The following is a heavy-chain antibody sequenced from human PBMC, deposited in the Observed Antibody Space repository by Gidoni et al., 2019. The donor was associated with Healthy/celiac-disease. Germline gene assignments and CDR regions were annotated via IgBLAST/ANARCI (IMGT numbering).Heavy chain of an antibody. CDR1: GGSLSGYY. CDR2: INHSGST. Sequence: QVQLQQWGAGLLKPSETLSLTCPVYGGSLSGYYWSWIRQPPGKGLEWLGEINHSGSTNSNPSLKSRVTISVDTSKNQFSLKLSSVTSADTAVYYCARNLRFYGMDVWGQGTTVTVSS. V-gene: IGHV4-34*01. D-gene: IGHD3-3*01. CDR3: ARNLRFYGMDV. J-gene: IGHJ6*02.